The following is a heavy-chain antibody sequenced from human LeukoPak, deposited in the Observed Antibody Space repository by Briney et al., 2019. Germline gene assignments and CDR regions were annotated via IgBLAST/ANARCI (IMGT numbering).Heavy chain of an antibody. V-gene: IGHV6-1*01. D-gene: IGHD1-26*01. CDR1: GDSVSSNSVA. CDR3: AREGVGATMAN. J-gene: IGHJ4*02. CDR2: TYYRSKWYN. Sequence: SQTLSLTCAISGDSVSSNSVAWNWIRQSPSRGLEWLGRTYYRSKWYNDYAVSVKGRIDINPDTSKNQFSLRLNPVTPEDTAVYFCAREGVGATMANWGQGTLVTVSS.